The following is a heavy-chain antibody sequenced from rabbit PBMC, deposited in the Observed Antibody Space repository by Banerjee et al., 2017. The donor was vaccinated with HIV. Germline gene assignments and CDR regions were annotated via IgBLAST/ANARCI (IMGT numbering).Heavy chain of an antibody. CDR1: GVSFSSGYD. D-gene: IGHD1-1*01. CDR2: IYTGNGKN. CDR3: TRDDGSGHYIDGSFNL. J-gene: IGHJ4*01. V-gene: IGHV1S40*01. Sequence: ESGGGLVKPGASRTLSCTASGVSFSSGYDMCWVRQAPGKGLEWIGFIYTGNGKNYYASWAKGRFTISKTSSTTVTLQVTSLTAADTATYFCTRDDGSGHYIDGSFNLWGPGTLVTVS.